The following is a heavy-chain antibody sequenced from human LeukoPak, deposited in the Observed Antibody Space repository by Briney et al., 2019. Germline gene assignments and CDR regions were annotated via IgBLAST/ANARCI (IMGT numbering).Heavy chain of an antibody. CDR2: IWYDGSNK. J-gene: IGHJ4*02. Sequence: GGSLRLSCAASGFTFSSYGMHWVRQAPGKGLEWVAVIWYDGSNKYYADSVKGRFTISRDNSKNTLYLQMNSLRAEDTAVYYCAKDRGSSGSYYFDYWGQGTLVTVSS. D-gene: IGHD6-19*01. V-gene: IGHV3-33*06. CDR3: AKDRGSSGSYYFDY. CDR1: GFTFSSYG.